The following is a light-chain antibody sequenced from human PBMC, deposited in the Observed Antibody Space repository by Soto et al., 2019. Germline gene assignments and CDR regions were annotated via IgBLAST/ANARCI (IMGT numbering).Light chain of an antibody. V-gene: IGKV3-15*01. CDR1: QSVSSN. J-gene: IGKJ1*01. CDR3: QQYNNWPPET. CDR2: GAS. Sequence: EIVMTQSPATLSVSPGERATLSCRASQSVSSNLAWYQQKPGQAPRLLIYGASTRATGIPARFSGSGSGTEFTRTISSLQSEYFAVYYGQQYNNWPPETFGRGTKVEIK.